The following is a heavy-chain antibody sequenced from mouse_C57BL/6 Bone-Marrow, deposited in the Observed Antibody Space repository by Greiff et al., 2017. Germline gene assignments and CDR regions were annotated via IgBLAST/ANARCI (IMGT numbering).Heavy chain of an antibody. V-gene: IGHV1-72*01. CDR1: GYTFTSYW. J-gene: IGHJ3*01. CDR3: ARTDGSSAFAY. D-gene: IGHD1-1*01. CDR2: IDPNSGGT. Sequence: QVQLQQPGAELVKPGASVKLSCKASGYTFTSYWMHWVKQRPGRGLEWIGRIDPNSGGTKYNEKFKSKATLTVDKPSSTAYMQLSSLTSEDAAVYYCARTDGSSAFAYWGQGTLVTVSA.